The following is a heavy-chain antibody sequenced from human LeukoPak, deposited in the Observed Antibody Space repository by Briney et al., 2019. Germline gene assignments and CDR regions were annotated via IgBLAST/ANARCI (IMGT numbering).Heavy chain of an antibody. J-gene: IGHJ4*02. CDR3: ARQYGTHLFDY. Sequence: SGTLSLTCTVSGGSISSTNWWSWVRQPPGKGLEWIGEIYHSGSTNYNPSLKSRVTISVDKSKNQFSLNLSSVTAADTAVYYCARQYGTHLFDYWGQGTLVTVSS. D-gene: IGHD4-17*01. CDR2: IYHSGST. CDR1: GGSISSTNW. V-gene: IGHV4-4*02.